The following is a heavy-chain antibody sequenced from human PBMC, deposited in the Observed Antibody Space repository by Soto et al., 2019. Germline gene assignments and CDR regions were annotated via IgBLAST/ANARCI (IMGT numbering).Heavy chain of an antibody. CDR2: IYYSGST. V-gene: IGHV4-59*01. Sequence: SETLSLTCTVSGGSISSYYWSWIRQPPGKGLEWIGYIYYSGSTNYNPSLKSRVTISVDTSKNQFSLKLSSVTAADTAVYYCARLVVRSPGNYYYYMDVWGKGTTVTVSS. D-gene: IGHD3-16*02. CDR1: GGSISSYY. CDR3: ARLVVRSPGNYYYYMDV. J-gene: IGHJ6*03.